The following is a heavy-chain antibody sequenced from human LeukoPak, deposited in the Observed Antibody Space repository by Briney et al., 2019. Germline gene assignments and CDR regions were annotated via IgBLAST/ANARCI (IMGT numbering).Heavy chain of an antibody. D-gene: IGHD5-18*01. CDR3: AKDGVKDTPMVYN. V-gene: IGHV3-30*02. CDR1: GFTFSSYA. J-gene: IGHJ4*02. CDR2: IRSDGSDK. Sequence: PGGSLRLSCAASGFTFSSYAMNWVRQAPGKGLEWVAFIRSDGSDKYSADSVKGRFTISRDNSKNTLYLQMSSLRAEDTAVYYCAKDGVKDTPMVYNWGQGTLVTVSS.